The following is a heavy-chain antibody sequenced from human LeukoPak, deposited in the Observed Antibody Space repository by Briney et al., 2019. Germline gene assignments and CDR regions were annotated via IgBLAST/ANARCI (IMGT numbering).Heavy chain of an antibody. CDR2: INHSGST. CDR1: GGSFSGYY. V-gene: IGHV4-34*01. J-gene: IGHJ4*02. CDR3: ASPRITMARSFDY. D-gene: IGHD3-10*01. Sequence: SETLSLTCAVYGGSFSGYYWSWIRQPPGKGLEWIGEINHSGSTNYNPSLKSRVTISVDTSKNRFSLKLSSVTAADTAVYYCASPRITMARSFDYWGQGTLVTVSS.